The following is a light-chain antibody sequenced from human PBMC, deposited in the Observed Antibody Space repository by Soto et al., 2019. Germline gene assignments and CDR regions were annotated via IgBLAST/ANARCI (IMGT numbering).Light chain of an antibody. CDR2: LGS. Sequence: DIVMTQSPLSLPVTPGEPASISCRSSQSLLHSNGFKYLDWYLQKPGQSPQLLIYLGSNRASGVPDRFSGSGSGTDFTLKISRVEAEDVGVYYCMQALQMPLTFGGGTKVEIK. J-gene: IGKJ4*01. V-gene: IGKV2-28*01. CDR3: MQALQMPLT. CDR1: QSLLHSNGFKY.